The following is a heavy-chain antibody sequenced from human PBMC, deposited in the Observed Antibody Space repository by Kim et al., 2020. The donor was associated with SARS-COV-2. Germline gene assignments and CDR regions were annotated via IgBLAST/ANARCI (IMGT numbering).Heavy chain of an antibody. CDR3: ARGRGLYDSSGYYFDY. D-gene: IGHD3-22*01. CDR1: GFTFSSYG. V-gene: IGHV3-33*01. Sequence: GGSLRLSCAASGFTFSSYGMHWVRQAPGKGLEWVAVIWYDGSNKYYADSVKGRFTISRDNSKNTLYLQMNSLRAEDTAVYYCARGRGLYDSSGYYFDYWGQGTLVTVSS. J-gene: IGHJ4*02. CDR2: IWYDGSNK.